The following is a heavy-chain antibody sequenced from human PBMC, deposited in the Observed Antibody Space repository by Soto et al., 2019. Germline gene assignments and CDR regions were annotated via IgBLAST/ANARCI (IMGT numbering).Heavy chain of an antibody. CDR1: GFTCSSYS. D-gene: IGHD6-13*01. V-gene: IGHV3-48*01. Sequence: TGGSQRLSCAASGFTCSSYSMNWVRQDPGKGLEWVSYISSSSSTIYYADSVKGRFTISRDNAKNSLYLQMNSLRAEDTAVYYCARHPERIAEIGWFDPWGQGTLVTAS. CDR2: ISSSSSTI. J-gene: IGHJ5*02. CDR3: ARHPERIAEIGWFDP.